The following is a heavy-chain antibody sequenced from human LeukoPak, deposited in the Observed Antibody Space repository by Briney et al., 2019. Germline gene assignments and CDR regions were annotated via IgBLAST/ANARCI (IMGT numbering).Heavy chain of an antibody. CDR3: ARVRYYYGSGSSAAFDI. V-gene: IGHV4-59*01. CDR1: GGSISSYY. Sequence: SETLSLTCTVSGGSISSYYWSWIRQPPGKGLEWIGYIYYSGSTNYNPSLKSRVTISVDTSKNQFSLKLSSVTAADTAVYYCARVRYYYGSGSSAAFDIWGQGTMVTVSS. D-gene: IGHD3-10*01. J-gene: IGHJ3*02. CDR2: IYYSGST.